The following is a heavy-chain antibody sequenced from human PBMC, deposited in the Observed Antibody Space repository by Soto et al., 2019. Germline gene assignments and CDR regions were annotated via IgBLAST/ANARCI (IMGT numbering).Heavy chain of an antibody. CDR3: ARDDALRFSGV. D-gene: IGHD3-3*01. CDR2: IKQDGSEK. CDR1: GFTFSSYW. V-gene: IGHV3-7*01. J-gene: IGHJ6*04. Sequence: EMQLVESGGGLVQPGGSLRLSCSASGFTFSSYWMSWVRQAPGKGLEWVANIKQDGSEKYYVDSVKGRFTISRDNAKNSLYLQMNSLRAEDTAVYYCARDDALRFSGVWGKGTTVTVSS.